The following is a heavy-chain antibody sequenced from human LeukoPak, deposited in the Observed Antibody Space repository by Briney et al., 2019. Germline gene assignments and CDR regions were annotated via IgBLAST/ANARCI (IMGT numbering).Heavy chain of an antibody. CDR1: GGSISSGDYY. D-gene: IGHD3-10*01. J-gene: IGHJ6*02. V-gene: IGHV4-30-4*01. Sequence: SETLSLTCTVSGGSISSGDYYWRWIRQPPGKGLEWIGYIYYSGSTYYNPSLKSRVTISVDTSKNQFSLKLSSVTAADTAVYYCARASGSVSYGMDVWGQGTTVTVSS. CDR3: ARASGSVSYGMDV. CDR2: IYYSGST.